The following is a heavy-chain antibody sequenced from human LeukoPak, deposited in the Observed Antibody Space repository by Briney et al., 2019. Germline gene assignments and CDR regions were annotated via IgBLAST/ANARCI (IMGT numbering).Heavy chain of an antibody. CDR1: GGSISSYY. CDR2: IYTSGST. Sequence: SETLSLTCTVSGGSISSYYWSWIRQPAGKGLEWIGRIYTSGSTNYNPSPKSRVTMSVDTSKNQFSLKLSSLTAADTAVYYCARDHVTTAAGTPHYYYYMDVWGKGTTVAVSS. V-gene: IGHV4-4*07. CDR3: ARDHVTTAAGTPHYYYYMDV. D-gene: IGHD6-13*01. J-gene: IGHJ6*03.